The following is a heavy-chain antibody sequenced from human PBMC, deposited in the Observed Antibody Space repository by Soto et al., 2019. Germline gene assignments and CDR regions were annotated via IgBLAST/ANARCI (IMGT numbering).Heavy chain of an antibody. V-gene: IGHV3-23*01. J-gene: IGHJ4*02. CDR1: GFTFSSYA. D-gene: IGHD6-6*01. CDR2: ISGSGGST. CDR3: XXXXXXXXSSYDFDY. Sequence: EVQLLESGGGLVQPGGSLRLSCAASGFTFSSYAMSWVRQAPGKGLEWVSGISGSGGSTYYADSVKGRFTISRDNXXXXXXXXXXXXXXXXXXXXXXXXXXXXXXSSYDFDYWGQGTLVTVSS.